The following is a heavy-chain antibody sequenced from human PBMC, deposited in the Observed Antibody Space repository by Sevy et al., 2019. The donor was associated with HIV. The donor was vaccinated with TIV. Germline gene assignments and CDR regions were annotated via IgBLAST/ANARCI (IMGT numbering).Heavy chain of an antibody. CDR3: AHRGSTGITITEFDN. D-gene: IGHD3-9*01. CDR1: GFSFTTSGVG. CDR2: VYWDDDT. Sequence: SGPTLVNPTQTLTLTCSFSGFSFTTSGVGLGWIREPPGKSLEWLAMVYWDDDTRYNPSLRSRPSITKATSGDQVVLTMADMDPVDKGTYYCAHRGSTGITITEFDNWGQGILVTVSS. V-gene: IGHV2-5*02. J-gene: IGHJ4*02.